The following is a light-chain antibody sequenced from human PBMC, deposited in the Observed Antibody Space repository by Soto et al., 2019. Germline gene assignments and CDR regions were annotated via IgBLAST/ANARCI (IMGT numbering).Light chain of an antibody. V-gene: IGKV3-11*01. CDR2: DAS. CDR1: QGVSSY. J-gene: IGKJ4*01. Sequence: NQSPSTLSASVEDTVTVTCRASQGVSSYLAWYQQKPGQAPRLLIYDASSRATGIPARFSGSGSGTDFTLTISSLEPEDFAVYYCQQRSNWPLTFGGGTKVDIK. CDR3: QQRSNWPLT.